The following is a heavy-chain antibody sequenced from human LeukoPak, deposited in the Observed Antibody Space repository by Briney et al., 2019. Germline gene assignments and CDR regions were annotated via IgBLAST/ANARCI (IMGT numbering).Heavy chain of an antibody. D-gene: IGHD1/OR15-1a*01. J-gene: IGHJ6*02. CDR3: ARQKWEQQGRDYYFNGLDV. V-gene: IGHV4-4*02. Sequence: PSEALSLTCSVSIGSISSSKWWSWVRQSPVKGLEWIGEIYLYGTTNYNPSFTSRVTMSVDRSRNQFSLKLTSVTAADTAVYYCARQKWEQQGRDYYFNGLDVWGPGTTVIVSS. CDR1: IGSISSSKW. CDR2: IYLYGTT.